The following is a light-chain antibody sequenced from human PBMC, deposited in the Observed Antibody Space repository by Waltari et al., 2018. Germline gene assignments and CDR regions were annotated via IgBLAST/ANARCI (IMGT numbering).Light chain of an antibody. Sequence: DIQMTQSPPYLSAPLGDRVTITCRASQGSSKYLAWHQQKPGKVPKLLIYAGYTLQSGVPSRFSGSGSGTVFTLTIDSLQPEDFATYYCQQSWHLPPTFGQGTRLDIK. V-gene: IGKV1-27*01. CDR2: AGY. CDR3: QQSWHLPPT. CDR1: QGSSKY. J-gene: IGKJ5*01.